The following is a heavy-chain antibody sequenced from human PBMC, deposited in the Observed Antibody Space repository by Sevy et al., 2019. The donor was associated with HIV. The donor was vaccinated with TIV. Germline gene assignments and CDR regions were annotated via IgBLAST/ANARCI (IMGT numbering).Heavy chain of an antibody. CDR2: LSFGCGEK. V-gene: IGHV3-23*01. CDR1: GFTFCKYS. D-gene: IGHD2-8*01. J-gene: IGHJ4*02. Sequence: GSLRLSCAASGFTFCKYSMDWVRQPPGKGLEWVSTLSFGCGEKNYADSVKGRFTISRGNSKSSVYLQMNNLRPEDTAVYYCAREGCTKPHDYWGQGTLVTVSS. CDR3: AREGCTKPHDY.